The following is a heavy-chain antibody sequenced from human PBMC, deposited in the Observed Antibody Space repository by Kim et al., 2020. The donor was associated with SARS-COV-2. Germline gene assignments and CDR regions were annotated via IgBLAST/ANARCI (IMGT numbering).Heavy chain of an antibody. CDR2: T. D-gene: IGHD5-18*01. J-gene: IGHJ4*02. V-gene: IGHV3-11*06. CDR3: ARDSKDTAIDY. Sequence: TNYADSVKGRFTISRANAKNSLYLQTNSLRAEDTAVYYCARDSKDTAIDYWGQGTLVTVSS.